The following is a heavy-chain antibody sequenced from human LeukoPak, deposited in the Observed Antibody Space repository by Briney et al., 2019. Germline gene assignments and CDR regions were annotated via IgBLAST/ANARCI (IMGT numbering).Heavy chain of an antibody. V-gene: IGHV3-33*01. CDR2: IWYDGSNK. Sequence: GGSLRLSCAASGFTFSSYGMHWVRQAPGKGLEWVAVIWYDGSNKYYADSVKGRFTISRDNSKNTLYLQMNSLRAEDTAVYYCAREGYYYDSSGYYHFDYWGQGTLVTVSS. CDR1: GFTFSSYG. D-gene: IGHD3-22*01. CDR3: AREGYYYDSSGYYHFDY. J-gene: IGHJ4*02.